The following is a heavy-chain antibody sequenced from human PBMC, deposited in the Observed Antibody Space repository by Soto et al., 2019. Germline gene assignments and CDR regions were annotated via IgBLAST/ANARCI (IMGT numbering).Heavy chain of an antibody. CDR2: MNPNSGNT. J-gene: IGHJ4*02. V-gene: IGHV1-8*01. CDR1: GYTFTSYD. CDR3: AIQTVEASDY. Sequence: QVQLVQSGAEVKKPGASVKVSCKASGYTFTSYDINWVRQATGQGLEWMGWMNPNSGNTGYAQKFQGRVTMTMNTSITPPYMELSSLRSLDTAVYYCAIQTVEASDYWCQGTLVTVSS. D-gene: IGHD2-15*01.